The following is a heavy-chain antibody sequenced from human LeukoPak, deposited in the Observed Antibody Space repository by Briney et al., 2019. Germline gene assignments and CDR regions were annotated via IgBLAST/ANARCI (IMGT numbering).Heavy chain of an antibody. J-gene: IGHJ4*02. V-gene: IGHV1-18*01. CDR2: ISAYNGNT. Sequence: ASVKVSCKASGYTFTSYGISWVRQAPGQGLEWMGWISAYNGNTNYAQKLQGRVTMTTDTSTSTAYMELRSLRSDDTAVYYCARDNWDSSSVLDDYWGQGTLVTVSS. D-gene: IGHD6-6*01. CDR1: GYTFTSYG. CDR3: ARDNWDSSSVLDDY.